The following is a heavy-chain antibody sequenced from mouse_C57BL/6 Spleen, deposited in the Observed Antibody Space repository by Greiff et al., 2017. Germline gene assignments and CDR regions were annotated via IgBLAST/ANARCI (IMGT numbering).Heavy chain of an antibody. V-gene: IGHV1-55*01. CDR2: IYPGSGST. Sequence: VQLKQPGAELVKPGASVKMSCKASGYTFTSYWITWVKQRPGQGLEWIGDIYPGSGSTNYNEKFKSKATLTVDTSSSTAYMQLSSLTSEDSAVYYCARRGYYYGGYFDVWGTGTTVTVSS. CDR1: GYTFTSYW. D-gene: IGHD1-1*01. J-gene: IGHJ1*03. CDR3: ARRGYYYGGYFDV.